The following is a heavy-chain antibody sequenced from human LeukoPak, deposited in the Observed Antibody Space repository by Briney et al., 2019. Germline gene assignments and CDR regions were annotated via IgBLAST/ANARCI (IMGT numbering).Heavy chain of an antibody. CDR1: GESFSGYY. Sequence: SETLSLTCAVYGESFSGYYWSWIRQPPGKGLEWIGEINHSGGTNYNPSLKSRVTISVDTSKNQFSLKLSSVTAADTAVYYCAILYGDYEYYFDYWGQGTLVTVSS. D-gene: IGHD4-17*01. CDR2: INHSGGT. CDR3: AILYGDYEYYFDY. J-gene: IGHJ4*02. V-gene: IGHV4-34*01.